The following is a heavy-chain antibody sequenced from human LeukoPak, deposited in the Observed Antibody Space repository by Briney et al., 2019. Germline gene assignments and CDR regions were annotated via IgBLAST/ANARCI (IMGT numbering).Heavy chain of an antibody. CDR3: ARSRGYFDY. Sequence: SETLSLTCTVSGGSISTYYWSWTRQPPGKGLEWIGYINYSGSTNYNPYLKSRVTISVDTSKNQFSLKLTSVTAADTALHYCARSRGYFDYWGQGTLVTVSS. D-gene: IGHD6-13*01. V-gene: IGHV4-59*01. CDR1: GGSISTYY. J-gene: IGHJ4*02. CDR2: INYSGST.